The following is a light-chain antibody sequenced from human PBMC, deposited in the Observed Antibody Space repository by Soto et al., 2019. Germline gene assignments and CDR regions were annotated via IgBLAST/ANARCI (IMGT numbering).Light chain of an antibody. CDR2: ASS. J-gene: IGKJ1*01. CDR1: QSISSY. CDR3: LQRLIPPRT. Sequence: DIQMTQSPSSLSASVGDRVTITCLASQSISSYLNWYQQKPGKAPKLLIYASSSLQSGVPSRFSGSGSGTDFTLTISRLQPENLATYYCLQRLIPPRTVGQGTRVDI. V-gene: IGKV1-39*01.